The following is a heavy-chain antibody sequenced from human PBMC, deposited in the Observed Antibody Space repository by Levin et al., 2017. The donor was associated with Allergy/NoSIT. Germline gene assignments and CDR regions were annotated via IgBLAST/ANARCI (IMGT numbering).Heavy chain of an antibody. J-gene: IGHJ4*02. Sequence: ASVKVSCKASGYTFTSYGISWVRQAPGQGLEWMGWISAYNGNTNYAQKLQGRVTMTTDTSTSTAYMELRSLRSDDTAVYYCARVTYDFWSGYYRPFDYWGQGTLVTVSS. CDR3: ARVTYDFWSGYYRPFDY. D-gene: IGHD3-3*01. CDR2: ISAYNGNT. V-gene: IGHV1-18*01. CDR1: GYTFTSYG.